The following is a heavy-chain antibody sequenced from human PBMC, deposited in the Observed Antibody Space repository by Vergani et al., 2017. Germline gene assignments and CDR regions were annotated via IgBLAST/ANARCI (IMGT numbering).Heavy chain of an antibody. Sequence: QVQLVQSGAEVKKPGASVKVSCKASGYTFTDYYLHWVRQAPGQGIEWMGCINPNNGGTNYAQKFQGRVTMTRDTSISTAYMELSRLRSDVTAVYYCARSYNLGISGDFDYWGQGTLVTVSS. D-gene: IGHD1-14*01. CDR3: ARSYNLGISGDFDY. J-gene: IGHJ4*02. CDR2: INPNNGGT. V-gene: IGHV1-2*02. CDR1: GYTFTDYY.